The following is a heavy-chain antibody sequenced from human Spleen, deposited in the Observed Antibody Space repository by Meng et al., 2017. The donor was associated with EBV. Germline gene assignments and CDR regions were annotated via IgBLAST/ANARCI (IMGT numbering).Heavy chain of an antibody. CDR1: GVSPSTSGVG. CDR2: IYWDDDK. V-gene: IGHV2-5*02. D-gene: IGHD3-9*01. CDR3: ARVRYFDWSNWFDP. Sequence: SGPTLVKPTQTLTLNSTLSGVSPSTSGVGVGWIRQRPRKAVEWLALIYWDDDKRYSPSLKSRLTITKDTSKNQVVLTMTNMDPVDTATYYFARVRYFDWSNWFDPWGQGTLVTVSS. J-gene: IGHJ5*02.